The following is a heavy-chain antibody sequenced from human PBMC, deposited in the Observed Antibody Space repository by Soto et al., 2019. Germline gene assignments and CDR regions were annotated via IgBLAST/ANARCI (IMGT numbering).Heavy chain of an antibody. Sequence: QVHLVESGGGVVQPGRSLRLSCGASGFTLSNYDMYWVRQAPGKGLEWVAVIFFDENNKYYADSVKGRFTISGDNPKNTLYLQMNSLRAEDTAVYYCARESGSRIHYGMDVWGQGTTVTVSS. CDR2: IFFDENNK. J-gene: IGHJ6*02. CDR1: GFTLSNYD. D-gene: IGHD3-10*01. V-gene: IGHV3-33*01. CDR3: ARESGSRIHYGMDV.